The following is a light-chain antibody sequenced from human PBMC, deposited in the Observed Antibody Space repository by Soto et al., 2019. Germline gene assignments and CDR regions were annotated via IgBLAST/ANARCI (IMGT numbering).Light chain of an antibody. CDR2: AAS. J-gene: IGKJ4*01. CDR3: LQDYNYLT. Sequence: IQLTQSPSLESAAEGDIVPITGRASQGISNYFAWYQQKPGTAPKLLIYAASTLQSGVPSRLSGSGSGTEFTLTISSLQPDDFATYYCLQDYNYLTFGGETKVDIK. CDR1: QGISNY. V-gene: IGKV1-9*01.